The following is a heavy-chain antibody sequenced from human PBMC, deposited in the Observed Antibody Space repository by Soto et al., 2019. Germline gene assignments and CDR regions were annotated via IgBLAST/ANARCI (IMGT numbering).Heavy chain of an antibody. CDR2: ISGSGGTT. CDR3: AKEDDAWTNGHFDI. J-gene: IGHJ3*02. V-gene: IGHV3-23*01. CDR1: GFSISSYD. D-gene: IGHD2-8*01. Sequence: EVQLLESGGALVQPGGSLSPPFAASGFSISSYDMSWVPQAPGKGLEWLSPISGSGGTTYYADSVKGRFTISRDNSKNTLYVQMNSLRAEDTAIYYCAKEDDAWTNGHFDIWGQGTMVTVSS.